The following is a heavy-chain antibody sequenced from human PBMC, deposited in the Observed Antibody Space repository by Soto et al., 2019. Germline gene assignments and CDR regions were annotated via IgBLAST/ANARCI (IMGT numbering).Heavy chain of an antibody. J-gene: IGHJ4*02. V-gene: IGHV4-59*08. CDR3: ARHETRHGDYDY. CDR2: SYYSGST. D-gene: IGHD4-17*01. CDR1: GVAISSYY. Sequence: QVQLQESGPGLVKPSETLSLTCAVSGVAISSYYWSWIRQPPGKGLAWIGYSYYSGSTNYNPSLTGQVTISVDTSKNQSSPKLSPETAADTAVYYCARHETRHGDYDYWGQGTLVTVSS.